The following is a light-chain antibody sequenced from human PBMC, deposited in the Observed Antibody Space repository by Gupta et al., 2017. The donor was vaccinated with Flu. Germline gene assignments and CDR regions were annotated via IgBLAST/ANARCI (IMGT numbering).Light chain of an antibody. Sequence: QSALTQPASVSGSPGQSITISGTGASSDIGHNNFVSWYQQHPRKAPKLIIFEVHNRPSDISNRFSGSKSGNTASLTISGLQAEDEADYACAAYTNTGVRVFGGGTKVTVL. V-gene: IGLV2-14*01. CDR2: EVH. J-gene: IGLJ3*02. CDR3: AAYTNTGVRV. CDR1: SSDIGHNNF.